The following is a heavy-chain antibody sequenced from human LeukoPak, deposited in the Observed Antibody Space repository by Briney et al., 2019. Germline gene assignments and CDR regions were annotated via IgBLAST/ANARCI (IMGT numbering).Heavy chain of an antibody. Sequence: GGSLRLSCAACGFTFSSYGMHWVRQAPGKGLEWVAVISYDGSNKYYADSVKGRFTISRDNSKNTLYLQMNSLRAEDTAVYYCAKSANYNYGMDVWGQGTTVTVSS. J-gene: IGHJ6*02. CDR3: AKSANYNYGMDV. V-gene: IGHV3-30*18. CDR2: ISYDGSNK. CDR1: GFTFSSYG.